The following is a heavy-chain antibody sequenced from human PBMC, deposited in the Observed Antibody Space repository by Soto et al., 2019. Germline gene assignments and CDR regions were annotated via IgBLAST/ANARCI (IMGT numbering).Heavy chain of an antibody. J-gene: IGHJ4*02. D-gene: IGHD3-22*01. V-gene: IGHV3-30-3*01. CDR2: ISYDGSNK. Sequence: QVQLVESGGGVVQPGRSLRLSCAASGFTFSSYAMHWVRQAPGKGLEWVAVISYDGSNKYYADSVKGRFTISRDNSKNTLYLQRNSLRAEDTAVYYCATPLDDSSGYYGVHFDYWGQGTLVTVSS. CDR1: GFTFSSYA. CDR3: ATPLDDSSGYYGVHFDY.